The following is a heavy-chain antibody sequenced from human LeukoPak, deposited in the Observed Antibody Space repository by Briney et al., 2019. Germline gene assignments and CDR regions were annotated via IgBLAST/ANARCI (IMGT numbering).Heavy chain of an antibody. CDR3: ARDRDGGCGGDCYLGDFDY. D-gene: IGHD2-21*02. CDR2: ISAYNGNT. V-gene: IGHV1-18*01. Sequence: GASVKVSCKASGYTFRTYGISWVRQAPGQGLEWMGWISAYNGNTNFAQKLQDRVTMTTDTSTSTAYMELRSLRSDDTAVYYCARDRDGGCGGDCYLGDFDYWGQGTLVTVSS. CDR1: GYTFRTYG. J-gene: IGHJ4*02.